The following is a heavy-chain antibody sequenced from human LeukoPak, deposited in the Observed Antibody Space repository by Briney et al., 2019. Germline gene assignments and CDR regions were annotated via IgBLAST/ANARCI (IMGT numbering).Heavy chain of an antibody. Sequence: ASVKVSCKASGYTFTDYYIHWVRQAPGQGLEWMGRINPNSGGTNYAQKFQGRVTMTRDTSISTAYMELSRLRSDDTAVYYCARDGGYSYGNDYWGQGTLVTVSS. J-gene: IGHJ4*02. D-gene: IGHD5-18*01. CDR3: ARDGGYSYGNDY. V-gene: IGHV1-2*06. CDR2: INPNSGGT. CDR1: GYTFTDYY.